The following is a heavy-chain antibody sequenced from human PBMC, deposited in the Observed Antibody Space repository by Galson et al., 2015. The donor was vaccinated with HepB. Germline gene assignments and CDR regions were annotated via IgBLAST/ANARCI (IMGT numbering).Heavy chain of an antibody. CDR1: GFSFTRYA. Sequence: SLRLSCAASGFSFTRYAMTWVRQAPGKGLEWVSSITSSGGNSYYTDSVKGRFTVSRDNSKNTLLLQLHSLRAEDPAMSFCAKDGIMVANNPYHFHYWGQGTLVTVSS. CDR2: ITSSGGNS. D-gene: IGHD2-15*01. CDR3: AKDGIMVANNPYHFHY. J-gene: IGHJ4*02. V-gene: IGHV3-23*01.